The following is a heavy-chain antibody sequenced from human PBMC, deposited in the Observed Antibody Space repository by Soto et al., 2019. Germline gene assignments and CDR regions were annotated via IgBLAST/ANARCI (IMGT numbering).Heavy chain of an antibody. D-gene: IGHD4-17*01. CDR3: ARLTTVVTAVHFDY. CDR2: IYYSGST. CDR1: GGSISSGDYY. Sequence: QVQLQESGPGLVKPSQTLSLTCTVSGGSISSGDYYWSWIRQPPGKGLEWIGYIYYSGSTYYNPSLKSRLTISVDTSKNQFSLKLSSVTAADTAVYYWARLTTVVTAVHFDYWGQGTLVTVSS. J-gene: IGHJ4*02. V-gene: IGHV4-30-4*01.